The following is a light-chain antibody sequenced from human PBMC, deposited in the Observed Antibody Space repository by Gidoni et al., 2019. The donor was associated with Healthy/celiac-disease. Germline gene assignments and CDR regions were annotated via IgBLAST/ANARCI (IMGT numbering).Light chain of an antibody. J-gene: IGLJ3*02. Sequence: QSALTQPPSVSGPPEQPVTISCTGTSSDVSGYNYVSWYQQHPGQAPKLMIYDVSKPPAGVPDRFSGSKSGNTSSLIISGLQAEDEADYYCCSYGGSYIWVFGGGTKLTVL. CDR3: CSYGGSYIWV. V-gene: IGLV2-11*01. CDR2: DVS. CDR1: SSDVSGYNY.